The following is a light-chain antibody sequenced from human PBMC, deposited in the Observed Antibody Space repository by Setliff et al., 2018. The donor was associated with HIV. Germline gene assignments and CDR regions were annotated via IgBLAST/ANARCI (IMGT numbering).Light chain of an antibody. CDR2: SDN. J-gene: IGLJ3*02. V-gene: IGLV1-44*01. Sequence: QSALTQPPSASATPGQRVTISCSGIRSNIGTNTVTWYQHLPGTAPKLLIYSDNQRPSGVPDRFSASKSGTSASLAISGLQSEDEADYYCVSWDDSLVFGGGTKVTVL. CDR1: RSNIGTNT. CDR3: VSWDDSLV.